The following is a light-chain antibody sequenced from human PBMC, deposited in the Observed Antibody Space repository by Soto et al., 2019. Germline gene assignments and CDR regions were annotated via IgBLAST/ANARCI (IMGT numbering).Light chain of an antibody. CDR1: QNINNY. J-gene: IGKJ5*01. Sequence: IQMTQPPSSLSASVRVRVTITCQASQNINNYLNWYQQKPGRAPKLLIYDASNLEAGVPSRFRGRGSGTDFTFTISRLQPEDIATYYCQQYENLPTFGQGTRLEIK. V-gene: IGKV1-33*01. CDR3: QQYENLPT. CDR2: DAS.